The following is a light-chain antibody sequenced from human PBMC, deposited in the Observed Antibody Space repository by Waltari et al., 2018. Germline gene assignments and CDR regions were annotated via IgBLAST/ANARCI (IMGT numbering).Light chain of an antibody. CDR3: QQYNDWAGT. V-gene: IGKV3-15*01. Sequence: EIVLTQSPAPLPVSPGERVTLSCRASQSVRSNLAWYQQKPGQSPRLLISGASARATGVPARFSGAGSGTVFTLTISSLQSEDFAVYYCQQYNDWAGTFGQGTKLEI. CDR2: GAS. CDR1: QSVRSN. J-gene: IGKJ2*01.